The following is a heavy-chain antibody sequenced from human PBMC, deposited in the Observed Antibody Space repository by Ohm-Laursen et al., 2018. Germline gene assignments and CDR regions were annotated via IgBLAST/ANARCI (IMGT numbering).Heavy chain of an antibody. J-gene: IGHJ3*02. Sequence: SLRLSCAASGFTFSTYTMNWVRRAPGKGLEWVSSISSSSTYIYYADSVKGRFTISRDNAKNSLYLQMSSLRAEDTAVYYCARKGLNSRAFDIWGQGTLVTVSS. CDR2: ISSSSTYI. CDR3: ARKGLNSRAFDI. V-gene: IGHV3-21*01. D-gene: IGHD2/OR15-2a*01. CDR1: GFTFSTYT.